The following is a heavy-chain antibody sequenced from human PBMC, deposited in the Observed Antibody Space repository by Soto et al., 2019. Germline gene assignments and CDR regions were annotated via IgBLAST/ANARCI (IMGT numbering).Heavy chain of an antibody. CDR1: GFTFSSYA. CDR2: ISGSGGST. D-gene: IGHD3-10*01. V-gene: IGHV3-23*01. J-gene: IGHJ4*02. CDR3: ANLLTMVRVVLPPNTDY. Sequence: EVQLLESGGGLVQPGGSLRLSCAASGFTFSSYAMSWVRQAPGKGLEWVSAISGSGGSTYYADSVKGRFTISRDNSKNTLYLQMNSLRAEDTAVYYCANLLTMVRVVLPPNTDYWGQGTLVTVSS.